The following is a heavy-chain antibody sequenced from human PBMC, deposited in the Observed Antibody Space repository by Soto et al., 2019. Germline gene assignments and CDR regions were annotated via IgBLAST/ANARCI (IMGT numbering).Heavy chain of an antibody. Sequence: QVQLVESGGGVVQPGSALRLSCAASGFTFSDYTIHWVRQAPGKGLEWVDVISYDGNNKKYADSVEGRFTISRDNYKNTRYLQLTSLRDEDTAVYYCAKDHYPPGRAHNWAVNWFDAWGQWTLVTVSS. CDR2: ISYDGNNK. CDR1: GFTFSDYT. CDR3: AKDHYPPGRAHNWAVNWFDA. J-gene: IGHJ5*01. V-gene: IGHV3-30-3*01. D-gene: IGHD1-26*01.